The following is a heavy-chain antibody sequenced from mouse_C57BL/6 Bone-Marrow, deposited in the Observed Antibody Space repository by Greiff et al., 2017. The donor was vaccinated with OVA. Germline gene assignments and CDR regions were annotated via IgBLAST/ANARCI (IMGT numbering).Heavy chain of an antibody. CDR3: TTSSNYYFDY. Sequence: VQLQQSGAELVRPGASVKLSCTASGFNIKDDYMHWVKQRPEQGLEWIGWIDPENGDTEYASKFQGKATITADTSSNTAYLQLSSLTSEDTAVYYCTTSSNYYFDYWGQGTTLTVSS. CDR2: IDPENGDT. V-gene: IGHV14-4*01. D-gene: IGHD2-5*01. J-gene: IGHJ2*01. CDR1: GFNIKDDY.